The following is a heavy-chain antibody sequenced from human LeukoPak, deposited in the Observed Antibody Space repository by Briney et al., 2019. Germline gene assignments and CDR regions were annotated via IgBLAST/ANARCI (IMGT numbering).Heavy chain of an antibody. CDR3: ARISAVAGLDY. V-gene: IGHV4-39*01. CDR1: GDSISTSSYY. Sequence: SETLSLTCSVSGDSISTSSYYWGWIRQPPGKGLEWIGTIYYSGSTYYNPSLTSRVTISVDTSKNQFSLKLSSMTAADTAVYYCARISAVAGLDYWGQGTLVTVSS. CDR2: IYYSGST. D-gene: IGHD6-19*01. J-gene: IGHJ4*02.